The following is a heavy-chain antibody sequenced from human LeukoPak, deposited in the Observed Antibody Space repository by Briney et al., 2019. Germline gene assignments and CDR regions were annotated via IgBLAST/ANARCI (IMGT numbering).Heavy chain of an antibody. CDR3: VRDCSSTSCYSPGAFDI. Sequence: GGSLRLSCAASGFTFSSYSMNWGRQAPGKGLEWVSSISSSSSYIYYADSVKGRFTISGDNAKNSLYLQMNSLRPEDPAVYSCVRDCSSTSCYSPGAFDIWGQGTMVTVSS. CDR1: GFTFSSYS. D-gene: IGHD2-2*01. J-gene: IGHJ3*02. CDR2: ISSSSSYI. V-gene: IGHV3-21*01.